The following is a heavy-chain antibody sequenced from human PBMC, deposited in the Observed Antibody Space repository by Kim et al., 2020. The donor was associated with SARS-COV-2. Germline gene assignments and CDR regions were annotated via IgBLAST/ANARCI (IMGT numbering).Heavy chain of an antibody. D-gene: IGHD6-13*01. J-gene: IGHJ4*02. CDR2: INAGNGNT. Sequence: ASVKVSCKASGYTFTSYAMHWVRQAPGQRLEWMGWINAGNGNTKYSQKFQGRVTITRDTSASTAYMELSSLRSEDTAVYYCARVDGSSFELQFDYWGQGTLVTVSS. CDR1: GYTFTSYA. V-gene: IGHV1-3*01. CDR3: ARVDGSSFELQFDY.